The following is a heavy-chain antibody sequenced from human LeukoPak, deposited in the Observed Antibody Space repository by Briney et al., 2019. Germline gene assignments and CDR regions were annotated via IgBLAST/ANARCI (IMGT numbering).Heavy chain of an antibody. CDR1: AGSICSYY. V-gene: IGHV4-4*07. CDR2: IYTSGST. CDR3: ASGRGITGTMEY. J-gene: IGHJ4*02. D-gene: IGHD1-7*01. Sequence: SETLSLTCTVSAGSICSYYWSWIQEPAGKGLEWIGRIYTSGSTDYIPSLKSRVTMSLDTSRSQFSLKLTSVTAADTAVYYCASGRGITGTMEYWGQGTLVTVSS.